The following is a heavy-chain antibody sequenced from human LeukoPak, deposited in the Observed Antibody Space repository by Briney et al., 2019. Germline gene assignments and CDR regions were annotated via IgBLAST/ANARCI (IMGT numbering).Heavy chain of an antibody. J-gene: IGHJ6*03. CDR1: GYTFTSYG. D-gene: IGHD3-3*01. CDR2: ISAYNGNT. Sequence: ASVKVSCKASGYTFTSYGISWVRQAPGQGLEWMGWISAYNGNTNYAQKLQGRVTMTTDTSTSTAYMELRSLRSDDTAVYYCARPAYDFWSGYPPRAYYYYYMDVWGKGPRSPSP. V-gene: IGHV1-18*01. CDR3: ARPAYDFWSGYPPRAYYYYYMDV.